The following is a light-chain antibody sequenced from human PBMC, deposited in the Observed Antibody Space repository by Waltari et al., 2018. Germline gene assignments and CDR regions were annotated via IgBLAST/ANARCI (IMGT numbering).Light chain of an antibody. V-gene: IGLV3-19*01. CDR1: SLRSYY. CDR3: SSYTTSGGLL. J-gene: IGLJ2*01. CDR2: GKN. Sequence: SSELTQDPAVSVALGQTVRITCQGDSLRSYYASWYQQKPGQAPILVISGKNNRPSGIPDRFSGSSSGNTASLTITGAQAIDEADYYCSSYTTSGGLLFGGGTKLT.